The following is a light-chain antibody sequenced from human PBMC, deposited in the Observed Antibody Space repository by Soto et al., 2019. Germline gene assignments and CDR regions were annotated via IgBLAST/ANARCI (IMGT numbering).Light chain of an antibody. CDR1: GSNIGSNY. CDR3: GTWDSTLSAVI. J-gene: IGLJ2*01. CDR2: DNN. V-gene: IGLV1-51*01. Sequence: QSALTQPPSMSAAPGQKVTISCSGRGSNIGSNYVSWYQQLPGTVPKLLIYDNNKRPSGIPDRFSGSKSGTSATLGITGLQTGDAADYYCGTWDSTLSAVIFGGGTKVTVL.